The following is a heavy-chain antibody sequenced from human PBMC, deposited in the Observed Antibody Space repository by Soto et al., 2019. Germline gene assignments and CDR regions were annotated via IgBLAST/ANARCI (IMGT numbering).Heavy chain of an antibody. J-gene: IGHJ4*02. V-gene: IGHV3-15*07. CDR2: IKSKTDGGTT. CDR3: TTDTFFFWSGFPVKTELLLRNFDY. Sequence: PGGSLRLSCAASGFTFSNAWMNWVRQAPGKGLEWVGRIKSKTDGGTTDYAAPVKGRFTISRDDSKNTLYLQMNSLKTEDTAVYYCTTDTFFFWSGFPVKTELLLRNFDYWGQGTLVTVSS. D-gene: IGHD3-3*01. CDR1: GFTFSNAW.